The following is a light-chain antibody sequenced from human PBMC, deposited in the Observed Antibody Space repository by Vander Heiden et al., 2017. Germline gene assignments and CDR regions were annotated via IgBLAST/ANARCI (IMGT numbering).Light chain of an antibody. J-gene: IGLJ2*01. CDR2: QDS. CDR3: QAWDSNTAV. Sequence: SHELTPPPSGSVGPGQTASMTCSGDKLGNKYACWYQQRPGQSPVLVIYQDSKRPSGIPERFSGSNSGNTATLTISETQAMDEANYYCQAWDSNTAVFGGGTKLSVL. CDR1: KLGNKY. V-gene: IGLV3-1*01.